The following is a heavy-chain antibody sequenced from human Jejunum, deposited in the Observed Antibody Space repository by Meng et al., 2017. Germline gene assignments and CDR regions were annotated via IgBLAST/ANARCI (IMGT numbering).Heavy chain of an antibody. Sequence: QVKLVQSGAEVKKPGASMKVSCKASGYPFDRFGVSWIRQAPGQGLEWVGGISAYTGKTDYVQKFQGRVLMTAETSTTTVYMELTSLTSDDTAVYYCARDKYAYALGYFDYWGQGTLVTVSS. CDR3: ARDKYAYALGYFDY. D-gene: IGHD2-2*01. CDR2: ISAYTGKT. V-gene: IGHV1-18*01. CDR1: GYPFDRFG. J-gene: IGHJ4*02.